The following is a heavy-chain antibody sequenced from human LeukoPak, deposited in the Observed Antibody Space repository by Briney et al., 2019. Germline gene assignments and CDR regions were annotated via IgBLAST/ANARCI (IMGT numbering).Heavy chain of an antibody. CDR2: IHYSGRT. V-gene: IGHV4-59*08. J-gene: IGHJ4*02. CDR1: GGSISGYY. D-gene: IGHD5-24*01. Sequence: PSETLSLTCTVSGGSISGYYWTWIRQPPGKGLEWIGYIHYSGRTNYNPSLKSRVTISVDTSKNQFSLKMRSVTAADTAVYYCARGAGAGYNLQPFDYWGQGTLVTVSS. CDR3: ARGAGAGYNLQPFDY.